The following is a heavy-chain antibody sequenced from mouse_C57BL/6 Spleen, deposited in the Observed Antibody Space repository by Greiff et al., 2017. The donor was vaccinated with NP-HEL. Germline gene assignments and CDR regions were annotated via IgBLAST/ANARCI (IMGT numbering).Heavy chain of an antibody. D-gene: IGHD1-1*01. CDR3: ASYYYSGFDMEG. J-gene: IGHJ4*01. CDR1: GYSFTDYR. Sequence: VQLQHSGPELVKPGASVKISCKASGYSFTDYRMHWVKQSLGQGLEWIGVIYPENGNTSYNQKFKGKDTLTADPSSSTAYMQLNSLTSEDSAVYYCASYYYSGFDMEGWGKGTSVTVSS. V-gene: IGHV1-39*01. CDR2: IYPENGNT.